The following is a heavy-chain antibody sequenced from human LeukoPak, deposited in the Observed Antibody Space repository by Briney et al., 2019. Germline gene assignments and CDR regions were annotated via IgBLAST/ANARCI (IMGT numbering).Heavy chain of an antibody. V-gene: IGHV3-72*01. CDR3: ATKVLRSGYTYGFGNY. CDR1: GFTFSDHY. Sequence: GGSLRLSCLASGFTFSDHYMDWVRQTPGKGLEWVGRARNKANSYIMEYAASVRGRFTISRDDSKNSLYLQLNSLKTEDTAVYYCATKVLRSGYTYGFGNYWGQGTLVTVSS. CDR2: ARNKANSYIM. J-gene: IGHJ4*02. D-gene: IGHD5-18*01.